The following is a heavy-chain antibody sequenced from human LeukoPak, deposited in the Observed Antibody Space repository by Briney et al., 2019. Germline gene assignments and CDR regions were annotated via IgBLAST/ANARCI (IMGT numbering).Heavy chain of an antibody. J-gene: IGHJ4*02. CDR3: ARDYCGGDCFPDY. CDR2: ISAYNGNT. CDR1: GYTFTSYG. V-gene: IGHV1-18*01. Sequence: GASVKVSCKASGYTFTSYGISWVRQAPGQGLEWTGWISAYNGNTNYAQKFQGRVTMTRDTSISTAYMEPSRLRSDDTAVYYCARDYCGGDCFPDYWGQGTLVTVSS. D-gene: IGHD2-21*02.